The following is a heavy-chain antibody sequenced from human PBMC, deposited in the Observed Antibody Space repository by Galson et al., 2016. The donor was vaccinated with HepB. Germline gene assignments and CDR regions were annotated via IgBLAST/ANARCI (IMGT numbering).Heavy chain of an antibody. Sequence: SVKVSCKASGYTFTTYYMHWVRQAPGQGLEWMGMINPSGDSTNYAQKFQGRVNMTRDTSTSTVYMELSSLRSEDTAVYYCARERVYYYGPGSYYTLDYWGQGTLVTVSS. D-gene: IGHD3-10*01. CDR2: INPSGDST. J-gene: IGHJ4*02. V-gene: IGHV1-46*01. CDR3: ARERVYYYGPGSYYTLDY. CDR1: GYTFTTYY.